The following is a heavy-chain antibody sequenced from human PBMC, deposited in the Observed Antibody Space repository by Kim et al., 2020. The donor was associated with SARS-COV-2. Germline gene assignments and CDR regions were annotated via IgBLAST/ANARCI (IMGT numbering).Heavy chain of an antibody. CDR2: INAGNGNT. J-gene: IGHJ3*02. D-gene: IGHD6-19*01. CDR3: ARPQWLVRGAFDI. V-gene: IGHV1-3*01. CDR1: GYTFTSYA. Sequence: ASVKVSCKASGYTFTSYAMHWVRQPPGQRLEWMGWINAGNGNTKYSQKFQGRVTITRDTSASTAYMELSSLRSEDTAVYYCARPQWLVRGAFDIWGQGTMVTVSS.